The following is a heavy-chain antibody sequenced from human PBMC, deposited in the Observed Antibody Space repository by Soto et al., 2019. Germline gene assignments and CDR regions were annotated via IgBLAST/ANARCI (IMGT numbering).Heavy chain of an antibody. CDR3: ARACSSNSCYDVFDY. CDR2: IYTSGST. D-gene: IGHD2-2*01. Sequence: SETLSLTCTVSGGSIRSYYCSWIRQPAGKGLEWIGRIYTSGSTNYNPSLKSRVTMSVDTSKNQFSLKLSSVTAADTAVYYCARACSSNSCYDVFDYWGQGTLVTVSS. V-gene: IGHV4-4*07. J-gene: IGHJ4*02. CDR1: GGSIRSYY.